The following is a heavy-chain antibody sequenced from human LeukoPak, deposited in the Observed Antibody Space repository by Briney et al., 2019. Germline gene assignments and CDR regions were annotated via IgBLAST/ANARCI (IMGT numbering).Heavy chain of an antibody. J-gene: IGHJ6*03. D-gene: IGHD1-14*01. CDR1: GFTFDDYA. CDR3: AKATTTTSYMDV. V-gene: IGHV3-9*03. Sequence: GGSLRLSCAASGFTFDDYAMHWVRQAPGKGPEWVSGISWNSSSIGYADSVKGRFTISRDNAKNSLYLQMNSLRAEDMALYYCAKATTTTSYMDVWGKGTTVTVSS. CDR2: ISWNSSSI.